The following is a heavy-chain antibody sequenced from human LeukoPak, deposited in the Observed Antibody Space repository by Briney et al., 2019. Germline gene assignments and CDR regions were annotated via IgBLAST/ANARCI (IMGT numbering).Heavy chain of an antibody. CDR2: IHASENT. CDR1: GGFINNFY. J-gene: IGHJ6*03. CDR3: ARGSNYYGSGSAYYYYMDV. D-gene: IGHD3-10*01. Sequence: PSETLSLTCTFSGGFINNFYWSWIRQPAGKGLEWIGRIHASENTNYNPSLKSRVTMSVDTSKNQFSLKLSSVTAADTAVYYCARGSNYYGSGSAYYYYMDVWGKGTTGTVSS. V-gene: IGHV4-4*07.